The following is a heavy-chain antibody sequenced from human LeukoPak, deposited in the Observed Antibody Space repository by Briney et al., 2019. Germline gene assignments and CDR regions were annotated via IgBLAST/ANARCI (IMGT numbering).Heavy chain of an antibody. V-gene: IGHV3-53*01. J-gene: IGHJ5*02. CDR1: GFIVSSNY. Sequence: GGSLRLSCAVSGFIVSSNYMSWVRQAPAPGKGLEWVSVIYSGGSTYYADSVKGRFTISRDNSKNTLYLQMNSLRAEDTAVYYCAKDPPSEGTWGQGTLVTVSS. CDR3: AKDPPSEGT. D-gene: IGHD3-10*01. CDR2: IYSGGST.